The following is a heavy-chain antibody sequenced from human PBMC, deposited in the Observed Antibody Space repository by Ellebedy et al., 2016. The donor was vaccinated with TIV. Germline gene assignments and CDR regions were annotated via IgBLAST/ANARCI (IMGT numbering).Heavy chain of an antibody. V-gene: IGHV3-30*04. J-gene: IGHJ6*02. Sequence: GESLKISXAASGFTFNTYAMHWVRQAPGKGLEWVAIISYNGSNKYYADSVKGRFTISRDNSKNTLYLQMNSLRPDDTAVYYCAREGNPVGATQFLEPLNIWGQGTTVTVSS. CDR2: ISYNGSNK. CDR3: AREGNPVGATQFLEPLNI. D-gene: IGHD1-26*01. CDR1: GFTFNTYA.